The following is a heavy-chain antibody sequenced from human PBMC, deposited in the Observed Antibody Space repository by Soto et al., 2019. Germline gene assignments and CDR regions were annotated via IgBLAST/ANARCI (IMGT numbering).Heavy chain of an antibody. CDR1: GFTFSSYA. V-gene: IGHV3-23*01. D-gene: IGHD3-10*01. CDR3: SRGDRGGSGAPASYYYSGLDV. J-gene: IGHJ6*02. CDR2: VSAGGDMT. Sequence: DVQLLESGGHLVQPGGSLRLSCAASGFTFSSYAMSWVRQAPGKGLEWVSSVSAGGDMTDYSDSVKGRFTISRDNSNNALFLQMNSLRIEDTALYYCSRGDRGGSGAPASYYYSGLDVWGQGTTVTVS.